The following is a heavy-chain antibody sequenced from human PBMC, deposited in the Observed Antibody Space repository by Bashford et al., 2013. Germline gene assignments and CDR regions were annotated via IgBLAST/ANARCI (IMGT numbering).Heavy chain of an antibody. V-gene: IGHV1-2*02. J-gene: IGHJ1*01. Sequence: ASVKVSCKASGYTFTDYYMHWVRQAPGQGLEWMGWINPNSGVTTYAQKFQGRVTMTRDTSISTAYMELSSLRSDDTAVYYCARTGIVTGAPEYFHHWGQGTLVTVSS. CDR2: INPNSGVT. CDR1: GYTFTDYY. CDR3: ARTGIVTGAPEYFHH. D-gene: IGHD2-21*01.